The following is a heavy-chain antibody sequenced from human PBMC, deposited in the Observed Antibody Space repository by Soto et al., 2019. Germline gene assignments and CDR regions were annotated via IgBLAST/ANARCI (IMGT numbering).Heavy chain of an antibody. J-gene: IGHJ4*02. D-gene: IGHD4-4*01. CDR1: GYTFTSYY. CDR3: ARVRTTPPTPDY. Sequence: QVQLVQSGAEVKKPGASVKVSCKASGYTFTSYYMHWVRQAPGQGLEWMGIINPSGGSTSYAQKFQGRVTMTRDTSASTVYMELSSLRSEDTAVYYCARVRTTPPTPDYWGQGTLVTVSS. CDR2: INPSGGST. V-gene: IGHV1-46*03.